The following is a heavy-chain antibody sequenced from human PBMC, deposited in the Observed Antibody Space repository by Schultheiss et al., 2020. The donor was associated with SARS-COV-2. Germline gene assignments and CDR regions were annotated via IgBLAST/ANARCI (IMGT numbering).Heavy chain of an antibody. Sequence: GGSLRLSCAASGFTFSNAWMHWVRQAPGKGLEWVSYISSSSSPIYYADSVKGRFTISRDNARNSLYRQMNSLRDEDTAVYYCAGIPSLYYSYMDVWGKGTTVTVSS. CDR1: GFTFSNAW. CDR3: AGIPSLYYSYMDV. CDR2: ISSSSSPI. J-gene: IGHJ6*03. D-gene: IGHD3-10*01. V-gene: IGHV3-48*02.